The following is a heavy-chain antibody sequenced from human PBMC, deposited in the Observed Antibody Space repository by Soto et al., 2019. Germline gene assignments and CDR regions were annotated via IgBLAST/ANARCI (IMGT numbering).Heavy chain of an antibody. CDR2: INIGNGNT. CDR1: GYRFIYYP. D-gene: IGHD2-21*01. Sequence: QVQLVQSGAEVKRPGASVKISCKASGYRFIYYPIHWVRQAPGQGLEWMGWINIGNGNTQYSQNFQGRVTITSDTSATTVDMELSSQKSEDPAVYYCAREPLCGGKCYDNYFDPWGQGTLVIVSS. V-gene: IGHV1-3*04. CDR3: AREPLCGGKCYDNYFDP. J-gene: IGHJ5*02.